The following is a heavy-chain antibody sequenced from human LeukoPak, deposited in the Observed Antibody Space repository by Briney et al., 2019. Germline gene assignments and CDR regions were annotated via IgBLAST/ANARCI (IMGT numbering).Heavy chain of an antibody. Sequence: SVKVSCKASGYTFTSNYIHWVRQAPGQGLEWMGGIIPIFGTANYAQKFQGRVAITADESTSTAYMELSSLRSEDTAVYYCARDRGAPDAFDIWGQGTMVTVSS. V-gene: IGHV1-69*13. J-gene: IGHJ3*02. D-gene: IGHD4-17*01. CDR1: GYTFTSNY. CDR2: IIPIFGTA. CDR3: ARDRGAPDAFDI.